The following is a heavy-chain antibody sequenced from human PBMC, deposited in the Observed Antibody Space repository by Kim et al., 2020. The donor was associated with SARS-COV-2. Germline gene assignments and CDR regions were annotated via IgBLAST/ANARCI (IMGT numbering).Heavy chain of an antibody. CDR1: GGSFSGYY. J-gene: IGHJ4*02. D-gene: IGHD6-13*01. V-gene: IGHV4-34*01. CDR2: INHSGST. Sequence: SETLSLTCAVYGGSFSGYYWSWIRQPPGKGLEWIGEINHSGSTNYNPSLKSRVTISVDTSKNQFSLKLSSVTAADTAVYYCARGHGRPTEQQLDPQIPFDYWGQGTLVTVSS. CDR3: ARGHGRPTEQQLDPQIPFDY.